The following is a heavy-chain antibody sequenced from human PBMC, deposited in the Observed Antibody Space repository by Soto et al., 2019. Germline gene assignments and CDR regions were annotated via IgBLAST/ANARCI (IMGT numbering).Heavy chain of an antibody. CDR1: GGSISSSSYY. D-gene: IGHD3-22*01. CDR3: ARLLGRAAITMIVVVTPNWFDP. J-gene: IGHJ5*02. V-gene: IGHV4-39*01. CDR2: IYYSGST. Sequence: LSLTCTVSGGSISSSSYYWGWIRQPPGKGLEWIGSIYYSGSTYYNPPLKSRVTISVDTSKNQFSLKLSSVTAADTAVYYCARLLGRAAITMIVVVTPNWFDPWGQGTLVTVSS.